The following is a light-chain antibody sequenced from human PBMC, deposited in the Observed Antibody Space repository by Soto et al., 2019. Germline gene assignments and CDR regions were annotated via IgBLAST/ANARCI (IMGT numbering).Light chain of an antibody. V-gene: IGKV1-33*01. Sequence: DIQMTQSPSSVSASIGDRVAITCQASQDISNFLDWYQHKPGKAPKLLTYDASDLETGVPSRFSGSGSGTDFTFTITNLQPEDVATYYCQQYDSLPFTFGPGTKVDIK. CDR2: DAS. CDR3: QQYDSLPFT. J-gene: IGKJ3*01. CDR1: QDISNF.